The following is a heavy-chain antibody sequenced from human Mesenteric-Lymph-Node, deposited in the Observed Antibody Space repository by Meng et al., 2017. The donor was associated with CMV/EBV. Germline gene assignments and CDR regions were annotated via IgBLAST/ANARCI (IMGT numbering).Heavy chain of an antibody. CDR1: GFTFSSYA. CDR3: ARRGGGGYHNGAFDI. D-gene: IGHD5-24*01. V-gene: IGHV3-23*01. Sequence: GESLKISCAASGFTFSSYAMSWVRQAPGKGLEWVSAISGSGGSTYYADSVKGRFTISRDNSKNTLYLQMNSLRAEDTAVYYCARRGGGGYHNGAFDIWGRGTMVTVSS. J-gene: IGHJ3*02. CDR2: ISGSGGST.